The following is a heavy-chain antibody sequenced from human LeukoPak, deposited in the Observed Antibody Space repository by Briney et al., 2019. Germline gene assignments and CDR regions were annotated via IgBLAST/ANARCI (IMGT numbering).Heavy chain of an antibody. D-gene: IGHD3-10*01. V-gene: IGHV4-61*02. CDR2: IYTSGST. CDR1: GGSISSGSYY. Sequence: SETLSLTCTVSGGSISSGSYYWSWIRQPAGKGLEWIGRIYTSGSTNYNPSLKSRVTISVDTSKNQFSLKLSSVTAADTAVYYCARAYYYGSGTKADFDYWGQGTLVTVSS. J-gene: IGHJ4*02. CDR3: ARAYYYGSGTKADFDY.